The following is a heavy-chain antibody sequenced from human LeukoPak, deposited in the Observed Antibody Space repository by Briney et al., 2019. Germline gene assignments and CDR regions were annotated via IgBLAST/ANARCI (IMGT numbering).Heavy chain of an antibody. V-gene: IGHV3-74*01. J-gene: IGHJ4*02. CDR2: IGSGGSST. CDR1: GFTPSSYW. CDR3: ARSPGYGNSFDY. D-gene: IGHD2/OR15-2a*01. Sequence: HPGGSLRLSCAASGFTPSSYWMHWVRQAPGKGLVWVSRIGSGGSSTSYADSVKGRFTISRDNAKNTLYLQMNSLRAEDTAVYYCARSPGYGNSFDYWGQGTLVTVSS.